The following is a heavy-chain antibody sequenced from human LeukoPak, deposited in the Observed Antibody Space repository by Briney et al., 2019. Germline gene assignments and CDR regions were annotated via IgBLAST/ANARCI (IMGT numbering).Heavy chain of an antibody. CDR3: ARGRGDSNDSEYNWFDP. V-gene: IGHV1-24*01. D-gene: IGHD3-22*01. J-gene: IGHJ5*02. CDR1: GYTLTELS. CDR2: FDPEDGET. Sequence: ASVKVSCKVSGYTLTELSMHWVRQAPGKGLEWMGGFDPEDGETIYAQKFQGRVTMTEDTSTDTAYMELSSLRSEDTAVYYCARGRGDSNDSEYNWFDPWGLGTLVTVSS.